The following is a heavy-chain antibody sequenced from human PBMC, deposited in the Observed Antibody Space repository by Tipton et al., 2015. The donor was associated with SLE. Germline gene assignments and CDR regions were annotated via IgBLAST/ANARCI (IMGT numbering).Heavy chain of an antibody. D-gene: IGHD6-13*01. Sequence: SLRLSCAASGLTFSDYDMNWIRQAPGQGLEWLSSISSSGDSVNYADSVKGRFTISRDNAKNSLYLQMNSLRAEDTAVYYCARYSTPDAFDIWGQGTMVTVSS. J-gene: IGHJ3*02. CDR2: ISSSGDSV. CDR3: ARYSTPDAFDI. CDR1: GLTFSDYD. V-gene: IGHV3-11*04.